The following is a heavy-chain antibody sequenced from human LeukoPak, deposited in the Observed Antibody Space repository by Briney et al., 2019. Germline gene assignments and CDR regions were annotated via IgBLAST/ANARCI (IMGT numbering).Heavy chain of an antibody. D-gene: IGHD3-22*01. V-gene: IGHV4-59*01. J-gene: IGHJ6*03. Sequence: SETLSLTCTVSGGSIRSYYWSWIRQPPGKGLEWIGYIYYSGSTNYNPSLKSRVTISVDTSKNQFSLKLSSVTAADTAVYYCARGYDSSTTYYEFYYYVDVWGKGTTVIVSS. CDR1: GGSIRSYY. CDR3: ARGYDSSTTYYEFYYYVDV. CDR2: IYYSGST.